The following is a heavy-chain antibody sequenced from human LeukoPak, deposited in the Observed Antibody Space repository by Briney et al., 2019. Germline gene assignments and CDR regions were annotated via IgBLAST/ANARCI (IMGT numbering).Heavy chain of an antibody. V-gene: IGHV3-21*01. CDR2: ISSSGSSI. J-gene: IGHJ4*02. CDR3: ARGTAAAKIDY. Sequence: PGGSLRLSCAASGFTFSRYSMNWVRQAPGKGLGWVSSISSSGSSIYYADSVKGRFTISRDNAKNSLYLQMNSLRAEDTAVYYCARGTAAAKIDYWGQGTLVTVSS. CDR1: GFTFSRYS. D-gene: IGHD6-13*01.